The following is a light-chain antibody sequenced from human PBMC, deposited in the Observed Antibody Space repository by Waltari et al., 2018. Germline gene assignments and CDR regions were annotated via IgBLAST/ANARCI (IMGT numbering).Light chain of an antibody. CDR1: QSIRSY. V-gene: IGKV3-11*01. J-gene: IGKJ4*01. Sequence: EIVLTQSPAIVSSSPGERATISCRASQSIRSYLAWYQRKPGQAPRLLIYDASNMAPDIPARFSGSGSGTDFTLTISSLEPEDSAVYYCQHRANWPLTFGGGTTVEIK. CDR2: DAS. CDR3: QHRANWPLT.